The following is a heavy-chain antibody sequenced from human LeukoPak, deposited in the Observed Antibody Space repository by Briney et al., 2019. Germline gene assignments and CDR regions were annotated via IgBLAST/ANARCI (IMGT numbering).Heavy chain of an antibody. J-gene: IGHJ4*02. CDR3: ASAEEGPKDHQWGNPHYYDSSGYQNY. CDR2: ISSSGSTI. V-gene: IGHV3-11*01. CDR1: GFTFSDYY. D-gene: IGHD3-22*01. Sequence: TGGSLRLSCAASGFTFSDYYMSWIRQAPGKGLEWVSYISSSGSTIYYADSVKGRFTISRDNAKNSLYLQMNSLRAEDTAVYYCASAEEGPKDHQWGNPHYYDSSGYQNYWGQGTLVTVSS.